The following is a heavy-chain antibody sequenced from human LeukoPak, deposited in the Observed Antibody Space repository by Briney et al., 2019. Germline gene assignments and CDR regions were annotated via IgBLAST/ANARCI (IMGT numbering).Heavy chain of an antibody. J-gene: IGHJ4*02. V-gene: IGHV1-69*04. CDR3: GRDSGDYGSGSYPPDY. CDR2: IMPIIGLE. CDR1: GGTFSSYG. Sequence: SVKVSCKASGGTFSSYGIRRYGITWVRQAPGQGLEWMGRIMPIIGLENYAQKFQGRVTMTADTSTGTAYMELSSLSSDGTAVYYCGRDSGDYGSGSYPPDYWGQGTQVIVSS. D-gene: IGHD3-10*01.